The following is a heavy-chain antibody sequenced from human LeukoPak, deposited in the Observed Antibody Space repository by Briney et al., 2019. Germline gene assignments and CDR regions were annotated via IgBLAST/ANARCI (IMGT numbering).Heavy chain of an antibody. CDR3: ARVLLCSSTSCRDYYYYYMDV. V-gene: IGHV3-21*01. Sequence: GGSLRLSCAASGFTFSSYSMNWVRQAPGKGLEWVSSISSSSSYIYYADSVKGRFTISRDNAKNSLYLQMNSLRAEDTAVYYCARVLLCSSTSCRDYYYYYMDVWGKGTTVTVSS. D-gene: IGHD2-2*01. J-gene: IGHJ6*03. CDR2: ISSSSSYI. CDR1: GFTFSSYS.